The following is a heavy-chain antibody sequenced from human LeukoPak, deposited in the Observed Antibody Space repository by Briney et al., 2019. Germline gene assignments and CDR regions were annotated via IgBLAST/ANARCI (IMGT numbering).Heavy chain of an antibody. CDR2: ISGSGGST. D-gene: IGHD2-21*01. CDR1: GFTFSSYA. CDR3: AKSNLRGGDCYDF. V-gene: IGHV3-23*01. Sequence: GGSLRLSCAASGFTFSSYAMSWVRQAPGKGLEWVSAISGSGGSTYYADSVKGRFTISRDNSKNTLYLQMNSLRAEDTAVYYRAKSNLRGGDCYDFWGRGTLVTVSS. J-gene: IGHJ4*02.